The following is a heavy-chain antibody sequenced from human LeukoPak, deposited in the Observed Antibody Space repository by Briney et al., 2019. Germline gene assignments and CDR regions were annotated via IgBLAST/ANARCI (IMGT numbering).Heavy chain of an antibody. CDR3: ARVYSSSSGTTFDY. J-gene: IGHJ4*02. Sequence: SETLSLTCTVSGGSISSYYWSWIRQPAGKGLEWIGRIYSSGSTNYNPSLKSRVTMSVDTSKNQFSLNLTSVTAADTAVYYCARVYSSSSGTTFDYWGQGTLVTVSS. V-gene: IGHV4-4*07. CDR2: IYSSGST. CDR1: GGSISSYY. D-gene: IGHD6-6*01.